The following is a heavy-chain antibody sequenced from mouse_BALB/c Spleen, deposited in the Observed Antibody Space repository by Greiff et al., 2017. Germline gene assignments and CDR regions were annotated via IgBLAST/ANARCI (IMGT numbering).Heavy chain of an antibody. Sequence: EVQRVESGAELVKPGASVKLSCTASGFNIKDTYMHWVKQRPEQGLEWIGRIDPANGNTKYDPKFQGKATITADTSSNTAYLQLSSLTSEDTAVYYCARLGRGDYWGQGTTLTVSS. V-gene: IGHV14-3*02. D-gene: IGHD4-1*01. CDR1: GFNIKDTY. CDR2: IDPANGNT. J-gene: IGHJ2*01. CDR3: ARLGRGDY.